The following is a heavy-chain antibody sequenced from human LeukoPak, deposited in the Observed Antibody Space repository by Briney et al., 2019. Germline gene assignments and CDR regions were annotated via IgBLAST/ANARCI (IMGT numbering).Heavy chain of an antibody. D-gene: IGHD3-3*01. Sequence: GGSLRLSCAASGFTFNSYGMHWVRQAPGKGLEWVAVIWYDGSNKYYADSVKGRFTISRDNSKNTLYLQMNSLRAEDTAVYYCARDLLGVSFLDYWGQGTLVTVSS. J-gene: IGHJ4*02. CDR1: GFTFNSYG. CDR3: ARDLLGVSFLDY. CDR2: IWYDGSNK. V-gene: IGHV3-33*08.